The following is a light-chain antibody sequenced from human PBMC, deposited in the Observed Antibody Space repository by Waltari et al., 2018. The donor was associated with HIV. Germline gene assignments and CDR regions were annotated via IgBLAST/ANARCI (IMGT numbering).Light chain of an antibody. V-gene: IGLV1-47*01. CDR2: RNY. CDR1: SSNIGSHH. CDR3: AVWDVSLNGRV. Sequence: QSVLSQPPSASGTPGQRVTFPCSGSSSNIGSHHLYWYQHVPGTAPKLPPYRNYQRPPGLPDRFAGPKSGNSASLAISGLRSEDEADYYCAVWDVSLNGRVFGGGTKLTVL. J-gene: IGLJ3*02.